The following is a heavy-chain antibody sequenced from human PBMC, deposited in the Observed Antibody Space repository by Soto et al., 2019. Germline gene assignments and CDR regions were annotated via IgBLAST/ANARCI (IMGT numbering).Heavy chain of an antibody. J-gene: IGHJ6*02. V-gene: IGHV3-11*06. CDR3: ATQGYGDYYYYGMDV. D-gene: IGHD4-17*01. CDR2: ISSSSSYT. CDR1: GFTFSDYY. Sequence: GGSLRLSCAASGFTFSDYYMSWIRQAPGKGLEWVSYISSSSSYTNYADSVKGRFTIARDNAKNSLYLQMNSLRAEDPAVYYCATQGYGDYYYYGMDVWGQGTTVTVSS.